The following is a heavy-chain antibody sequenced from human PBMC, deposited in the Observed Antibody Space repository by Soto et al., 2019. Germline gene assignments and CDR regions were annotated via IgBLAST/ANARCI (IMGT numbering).Heavy chain of an antibody. Sequence: SETLSLTCTVSGGSMKNFFWSWIRQPPGKGLEWIGYIPYSGGPTYTPSLKSRVSIAIDTSRNQFSLRLTSVTTADTAVYYCAASEVGLISVLGTWGQGTQVTVPQ. J-gene: IGHJ5*02. D-gene: IGHD3-10*02. CDR1: GGSMKNFF. CDR3: AASEVGLISVLGT. CDR2: IPYSGGP. V-gene: IGHV4-59*01.